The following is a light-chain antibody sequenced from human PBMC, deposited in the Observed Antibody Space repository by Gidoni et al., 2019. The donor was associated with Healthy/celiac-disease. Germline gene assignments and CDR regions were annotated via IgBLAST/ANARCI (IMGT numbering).Light chain of an antibody. Sequence: EVVLTQSPPTLSSSPGERATLACRASQSVSNYLAWYQQKGGQAPRLLIDDTSLRATGIPTRFSGSGSGTDFTLTISSLEPEDFGIYYCQQRASWPPTFGQGTRVDIK. CDR1: QSVSNY. J-gene: IGKJ1*01. CDR2: DTS. CDR3: QQRASWPPT. V-gene: IGKV3-11*01.